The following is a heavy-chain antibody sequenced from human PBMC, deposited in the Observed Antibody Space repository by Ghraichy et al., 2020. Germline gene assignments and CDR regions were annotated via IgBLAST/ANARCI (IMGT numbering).Heavy chain of an antibody. J-gene: IGHJ6*02. D-gene: IGHD1-1*01. Sequence: SETLSLTCTVSGYSNTSAYYWAWLRQPPGKGLEWIGTIYESGVTYYNPSLKSRVTISVETPKNQFSLKLSSVTAADTAVYYCARDKVPGPWKTPYLYYGMDVWGQGTTITVSS. CDR1: GYSNTSAYY. CDR2: IYESGVT. CDR3: ARDKVPGPWKTPYLYYGMDV. V-gene: IGHV4-38-2*02.